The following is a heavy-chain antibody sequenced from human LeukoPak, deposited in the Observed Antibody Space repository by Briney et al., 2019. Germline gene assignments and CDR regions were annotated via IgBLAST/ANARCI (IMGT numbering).Heavy chain of an antibody. Sequence: EASVKGSCKASGYTFTGYYIHWVRQAPGQGLEWMGWINPNSGATNCVQKFQGRATMSRDTSLTTVYMDLSSLRSDDTALYYCARSPMTTVTTGDYWGQGTLVTASS. CDR1: GYTFTGYY. CDR3: ARSPMTTVTTGDY. V-gene: IGHV1-2*02. J-gene: IGHJ4*02. CDR2: INPNSGAT. D-gene: IGHD4-17*01.